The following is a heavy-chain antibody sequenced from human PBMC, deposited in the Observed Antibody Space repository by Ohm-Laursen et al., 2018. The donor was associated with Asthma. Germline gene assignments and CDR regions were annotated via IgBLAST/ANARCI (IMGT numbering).Heavy chain of an antibody. CDR3: ARATFSTYCGGDCYYFDY. D-gene: IGHD2-21*02. Sequence: SVKVSCKASGYPFTRDYMHWVRQAPGQGLEWMGTINPSSGSSSYAQKFQGRVTMTSDTSTSTVYMELSSLRSEDTAVYYCARATFSTYCGGDCYYFDYWGQGTLVTVSS. CDR1: GYPFTRDY. J-gene: IGHJ4*02. V-gene: IGHV1-46*01. CDR2: INPSSGSS.